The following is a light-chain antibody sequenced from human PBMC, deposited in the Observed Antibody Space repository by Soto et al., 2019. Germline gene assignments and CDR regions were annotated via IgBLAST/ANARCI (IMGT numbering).Light chain of an antibody. Sequence: QSVLTQPPSASGTPGQRVTISCSGSSSNIGSNYVYWYQQLPGTAPKLLIYRNNQRPSGVPDRFSGSKSGPSASLAISGLRSEDEADYYCAAWDDSLSAHYVFGTGTKVTVL. CDR3: AAWDDSLSAHYV. CDR2: RNN. V-gene: IGLV1-47*01. J-gene: IGLJ1*01. CDR1: SSNIGSNY.